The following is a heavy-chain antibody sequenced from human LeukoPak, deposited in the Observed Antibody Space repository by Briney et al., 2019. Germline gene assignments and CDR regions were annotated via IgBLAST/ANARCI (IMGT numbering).Heavy chain of an antibody. CDR3: ARGISYDSSGYYDDAFDI. V-gene: IGHV1-2*06. CDR1: GYTFTGYY. Sequence: ASVKVSCKASGYTFTGYYMHWVRQAPGQGLEWMGRINPNSGGTDYAQKFQGRVTMTRDTSISTAYMELSRLRSDDTAVYYCARGISYDSSGYYDDAFDIWGQGTMVTVSS. D-gene: IGHD3-22*01. CDR2: INPNSGGT. J-gene: IGHJ3*02.